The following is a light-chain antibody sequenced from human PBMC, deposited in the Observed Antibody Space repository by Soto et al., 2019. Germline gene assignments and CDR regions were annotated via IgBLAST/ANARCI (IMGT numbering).Light chain of an antibody. CDR3: AAWDDSLSGWV. Sequence: QSVLTQPPSASGTPGQRVTISCSGSRSSIVSNSVYWYQQLPGTAPKLLISYNDQRPSGVPARFSGSKSGTAASLAISGLRSEDEADYYCAAWDDSLSGWVFGGGTKLTVL. CDR2: YND. CDR1: RSSIVSNS. V-gene: IGLV1-47*02. J-gene: IGLJ3*02.